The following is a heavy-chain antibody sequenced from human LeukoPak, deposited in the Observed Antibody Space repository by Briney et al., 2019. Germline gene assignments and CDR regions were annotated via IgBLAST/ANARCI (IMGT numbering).Heavy chain of an antibody. CDR2: ISSNGGST. D-gene: IGHD6-13*01. J-gene: IGHJ4*02. CDR1: GFTFSSYP. V-gene: IGHV3-64*01. CDR3: ARASGTTWYDY. Sequence: GGSLRLSCAASGFTFSSYPMHWVRQAPGKGLEYVSAISSNGGSTYYANSMKGRFTISRDNSKNTLYLQMGSLRAEDMAVYYCARASGTTWYDYWGQGTRVTVSS.